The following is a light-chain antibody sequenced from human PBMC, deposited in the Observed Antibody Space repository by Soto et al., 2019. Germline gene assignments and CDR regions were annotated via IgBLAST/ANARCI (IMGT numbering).Light chain of an antibody. CDR3: QQYDNLPLT. J-gene: IGKJ3*01. CDR2: YAS. Sequence: DIQMTQSPSSLSASLGDRVTITCQASQDISNYLNWYQQKPGKAPKLLIYYASNLETGVPSRFSGSGSGTDFTFTISSLHPEDIATYYCQQYDNLPLTFGPGTKVDIK. CDR1: QDISNY. V-gene: IGKV1-33*01.